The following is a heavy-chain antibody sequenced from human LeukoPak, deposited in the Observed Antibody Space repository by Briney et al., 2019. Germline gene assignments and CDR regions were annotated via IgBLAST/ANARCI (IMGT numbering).Heavy chain of an antibody. V-gene: IGHV4-39*07. CDR3: ATTYYYGSGYGQYYYYMDV. J-gene: IGHJ6*03. Sequence: KSSETLSLTCTVSGGSISSSSYYWGWIRQPPGKGLEWIGSIYYSGSTYYNPSLKSRVTISVNTSKNQFSLKLSSVTAADTAVYYCATTYYYGSGYGQYYYYMDVWGKGTTVTVSS. CDR1: GGSISSSSYY. D-gene: IGHD3-10*01. CDR2: IYYSGST.